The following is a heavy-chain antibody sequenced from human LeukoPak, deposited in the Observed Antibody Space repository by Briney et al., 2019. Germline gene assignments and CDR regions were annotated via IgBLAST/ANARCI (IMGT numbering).Heavy chain of an antibody. V-gene: IGHV4-38-2*02. CDR3: ATDGMVRGPDAWFDS. J-gene: IGHJ5*01. D-gene: IGHD3-10*01. Sequence: SETLSLTCTVSGYSISGGYYWGWIRPPPGQGLEWIGFSSYNGNTNYNPSLKSRVTMSVDTSKNQFSLKLSSVTAADTAVYYCATDGMVRGPDAWFDSWGQGTLVTVSS. CDR2: SSYNGNT. CDR1: GYSISGGYY.